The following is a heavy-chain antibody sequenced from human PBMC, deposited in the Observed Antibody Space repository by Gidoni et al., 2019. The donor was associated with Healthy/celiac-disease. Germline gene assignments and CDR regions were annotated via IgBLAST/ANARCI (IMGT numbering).Heavy chain of an antibody. V-gene: IGHV4-39*01. J-gene: IGHJ6*02. CDR1: GGSISSSSYY. CDR2: IYYSGST. CDR3: ASSSLNYYYYGMDV. Sequence: QLQLQESGPGLVKPSETLSLTCTVSGGSISSSSYYWGWIRQPPGKGLEWIGSIYYSGSTYYNPSLKSRVTISVDTSKNQFSLKLSSVTAADTAVYYCASSSLNYYYYGMDVWGQGTTVTVSS. D-gene: IGHD6-13*01.